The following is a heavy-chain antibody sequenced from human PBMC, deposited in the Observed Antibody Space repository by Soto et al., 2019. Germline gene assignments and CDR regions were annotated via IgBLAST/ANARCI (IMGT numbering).Heavy chain of an antibody. Sequence: ASVKVSCKVSGYTLTELSMHWVRQAPGKGLEWMGGFDPEDGETIYAQKFQGRVTMTEDTSTDTAYMELSSLRSEDTAVYYCARDKDRPQLGGNYYYILDVWGQGTAVTVSS. CDR3: ARDKDRPQLGGNYYYILDV. CDR1: GYTLTELS. D-gene: IGHD3-3*02. CDR2: FDPEDGET. J-gene: IGHJ6*02. V-gene: IGHV1-24*01.